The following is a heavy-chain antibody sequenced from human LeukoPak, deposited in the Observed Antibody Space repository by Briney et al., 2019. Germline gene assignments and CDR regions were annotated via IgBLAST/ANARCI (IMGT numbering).Heavy chain of an antibody. D-gene: IGHD2/OR15-2a*01. J-gene: IGHJ4*02. CDR2: ISGSGGST. V-gene: IGHV3-23*01. CDR3: AILEGTIVTGAGPVDY. CDR1: GFTFSSYA. Sequence: GASLRLSCAASGFTFSSYAMSWVRQAPGKGLEWVSGISGSGGSTYYADSVKGRFTISRDNSKNTLYLQMNSLRAEDTAVYYCAILEGTIVTGAGPVDYWGQGTLVTVSS.